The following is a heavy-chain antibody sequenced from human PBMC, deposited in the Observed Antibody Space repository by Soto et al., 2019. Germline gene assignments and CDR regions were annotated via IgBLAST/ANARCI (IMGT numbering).Heavy chain of an antibody. V-gene: IGHV1-8*01. CDR2: LNPNSGNT. D-gene: IGHD6-19*01. CDR1: GYTFTSYD. CDR3: ARERSSGWYVDY. J-gene: IGHJ4*02. Sequence: QVQLVQSGAEVKKPGASVKVSCKASGYTFTSYDINWVRQATGQGLEWMGWLNPNSGNTGYAQKFQGKVTMTRNTSISTAYMELSSLRSEDTAVYYCARERSSGWYVDYWGQGTLVTVSS.